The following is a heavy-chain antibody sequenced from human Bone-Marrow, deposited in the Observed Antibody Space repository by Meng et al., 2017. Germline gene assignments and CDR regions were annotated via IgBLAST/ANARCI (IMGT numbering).Heavy chain of an antibody. Sequence: QLQLQESGPGLVKPSETLSLTCTVSGGSISSSSTYWGWLRQPPGMGLEWIGSIYYSGSTYYNPSLKSRVTISVDTSKNQFSLKLSSVTAADTAVYYCARQGFLEWLLYRGNWFDPWGQGTLVTVSS. CDR1: GGSISSSSTY. CDR2: IYYSGST. J-gene: IGHJ5*02. CDR3: ARQGFLEWLLYRGNWFDP. V-gene: IGHV4-39*01. D-gene: IGHD3-3*01.